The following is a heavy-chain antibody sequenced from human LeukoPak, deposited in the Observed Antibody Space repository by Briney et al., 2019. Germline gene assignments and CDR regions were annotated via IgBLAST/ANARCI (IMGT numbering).Heavy chain of an antibody. D-gene: IGHD3-10*01. Sequence: ESGPTLVKPTQTLTLTCTFSGFSLSTSGVGVGWIRQPPGKALEWLALIYWNDDKRYIPSLKSRLTITKATSKNQVVLTMTNMDPVDTATYYCARPYYYGSGSYRTHFDYWGQGTLVTVSS. CDR3: ARPYYYGSGSYRTHFDY. CDR2: IYWNDDK. J-gene: IGHJ4*02. CDR1: GFSLSTSGVG. V-gene: IGHV2-5*01.